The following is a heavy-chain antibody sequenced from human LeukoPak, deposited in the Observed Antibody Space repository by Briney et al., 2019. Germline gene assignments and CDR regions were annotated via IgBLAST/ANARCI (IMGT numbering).Heavy chain of an antibody. V-gene: IGHV1-18*01. CDR1: GYTFSSYG. CDR3: ARERSSTEWNTYFDY. CDR2: ISAYNGNT. Sequence: ASVKVSCKACGYTFSSYGISWVRQGPGQGLEWMGWISAYNGNTNYAQKLQGRVTMTTDTSTSTAYMELRSLRSDDTAVYYCARERSSTEWNTYFDYWGQGTLVTVSS. J-gene: IGHJ4*02. D-gene: IGHD1/OR15-1a*01.